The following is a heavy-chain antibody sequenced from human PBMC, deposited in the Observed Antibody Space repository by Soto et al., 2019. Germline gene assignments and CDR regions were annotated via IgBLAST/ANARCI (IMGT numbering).Heavy chain of an antibody. CDR2: IYYSGSS. V-gene: IGHV4-39*01. J-gene: IGHJ6*02. CDR3: ARQGAGELLLHYYYFGMDA. D-gene: IGHD3-10*01. CDR1: GGSISSSAYY. Sequence: SETLSLTCTVSGGSISSSAYYWGWIRQPPGKGVVWIGSIYYSGSSYYNPSLRSRVTIPVDTSKNQVSLKLGSVTAAGTSVCYCARQGAGELLLHYYYFGMDAWGQGTTVTVSS.